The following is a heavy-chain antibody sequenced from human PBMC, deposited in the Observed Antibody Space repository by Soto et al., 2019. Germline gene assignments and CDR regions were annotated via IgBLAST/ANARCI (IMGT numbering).Heavy chain of an antibody. CDR2: IIPIFGTA. CDR3: ARVPIMKSGDYLPADY. D-gene: IGHD4-17*01. CDR1: GGTFSSYA. V-gene: IGHV1-69*06. Sequence: QVQLVQSGAEVKKPGSSVKVSCKASGGTFSSYAISWVRQAPGQGLEWMGGIIPIFGTANYAQKFQGRVTITADKSTSTAYMEVSSLRSEDTAVYYCARVPIMKSGDYLPADYWGPGTLVTVSS. J-gene: IGHJ4*02.